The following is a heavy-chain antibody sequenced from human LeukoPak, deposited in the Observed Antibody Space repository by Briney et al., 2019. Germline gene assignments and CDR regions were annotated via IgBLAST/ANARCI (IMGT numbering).Heavy chain of an antibody. V-gene: IGHV3-23*01. CDR3: AKDRAGGAFDDDAFDI. CDR2: ISGSGDST. D-gene: IGHD2-8*02. J-gene: IGHJ3*02. CDR1: GFTFSNYA. Sequence: PGGSLRLSCVATGFTFSNYAMSWVRRAPGKGLEWVSAISGSGDSTFYADYLKGRFTISRGKSKNTLYLDMNSLTAEDTAVYYCAKDRAGGAFDDDAFDIWGQGTMVTVSS.